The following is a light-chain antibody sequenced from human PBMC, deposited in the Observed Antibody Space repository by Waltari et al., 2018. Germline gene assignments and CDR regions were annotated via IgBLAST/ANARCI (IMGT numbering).Light chain of an antibody. CDR2: ASS. CDR1: QSISTS. CDR3: QQSYDNPHT. Sequence: DIQLTQSPSSLSASVGDRITITSRASQSISTSVNWYQQKPGKDPRILVYASSGLQSGVQSKFSGGGFGTNFTLAITSLEPEDYATYYCQQSYDNPHTFGGGTRVESK. V-gene: IGKV1-39*01. J-gene: IGKJ4*01.